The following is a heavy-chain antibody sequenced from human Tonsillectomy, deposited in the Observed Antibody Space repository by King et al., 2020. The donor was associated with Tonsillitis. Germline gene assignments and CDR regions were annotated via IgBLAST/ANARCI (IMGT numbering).Heavy chain of an antibody. D-gene: IGHD5-12*01. CDR3: AKDLYVGYALDYYFGMDV. Sequence: VQLVQSGGGVVQPGGSLRLSCAASGFIFTSYGMHWVRQAPGKGLEWVAFIRYDGSNKNYADSVKGRFIISRDNSRNTLYVQMKNLRAEDTAVYYCAKDLYVGYALDYYFGMDVWGQGTTVTVSS. CDR2: IRYDGSNK. J-gene: IGHJ6*02. V-gene: IGHV3-30*02. CDR1: GFIFTSYG.